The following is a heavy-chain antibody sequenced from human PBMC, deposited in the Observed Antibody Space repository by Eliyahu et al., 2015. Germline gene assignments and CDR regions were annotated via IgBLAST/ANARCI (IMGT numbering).Heavy chain of an antibody. CDR2: IAYSGST. V-gene: IGHV4-30-4*01. Sequence: QVQLQESGPGLVKPSQXLSLTCXLSGGXDMSGNYSWSWIRQPPEKGLEYIGFIAYSGSTYSNPSLKSRLTISMDASKNQFSLKLNSVTAADTAVYYCARELAGYYFDYWGQGILVTVSS. CDR3: ARELAGYYFDY. CDR1: GGXDMSGNYS. J-gene: IGHJ4*02. D-gene: IGHD1-14*01.